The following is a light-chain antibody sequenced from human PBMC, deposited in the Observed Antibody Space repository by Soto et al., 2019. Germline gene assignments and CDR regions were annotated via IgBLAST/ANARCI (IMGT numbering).Light chain of an antibody. CDR3: QQYENRPYT. Sequence: DIQMTQSPSSLSASVGDRVSMTCRASRYISTTLNWYQLKTGEAPKLLIYDASNLQSGVPSRFSGSKSGTDFTLTISSLQPEDNATYYCQQYENRPYTFGPGTKVDVK. CDR2: DAS. V-gene: IGKV1-33*01. CDR1: RYISTT. J-gene: IGKJ3*01.